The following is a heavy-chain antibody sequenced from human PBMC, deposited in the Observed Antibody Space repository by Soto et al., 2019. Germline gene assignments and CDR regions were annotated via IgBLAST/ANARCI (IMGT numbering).Heavy chain of an antibody. CDR3: AREDRYVGAVTTSYYGMDV. CDR2: INHSGST. Sequence: PSETLSLTCAVYGGSFSGYYWSWIRQPPGTGLEWIGEINHSGSTNYNPSLKSRVTISVDTSKNQFSLKLSSVTAADTAVYYCAREDRYVGAVTTSYYGMDVLGQGNTVTVSS. D-gene: IGHD4-17*01. J-gene: IGHJ6*02. V-gene: IGHV4-34*01. CDR1: GGSFSGYY.